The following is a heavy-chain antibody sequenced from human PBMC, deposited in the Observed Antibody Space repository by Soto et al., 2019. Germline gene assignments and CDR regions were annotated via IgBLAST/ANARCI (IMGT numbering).Heavy chain of an antibody. D-gene: IGHD4-17*01. Sequence: QVQLVQSGAEVKKPGASVKVSCKASGYTLTNYHMDWVRQAPGQGLEWMGKMSPGGDRTWYPQKFRGRVTMTRDTSTGTYYRELSSLRSEDTAMYYCARDGGNYGDNDYWGQGTLVTVSS. CDR2: MSPGGDRT. J-gene: IGHJ4*02. V-gene: IGHV1-46*01. CDR3: ARDGGNYGDNDY. CDR1: GYTLTNYH.